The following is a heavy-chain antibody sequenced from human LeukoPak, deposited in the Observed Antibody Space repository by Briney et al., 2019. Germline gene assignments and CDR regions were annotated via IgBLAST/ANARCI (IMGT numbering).Heavy chain of an antibody. CDR2: IYHSGST. D-gene: IGHD2-2*01. CDR1: GYSISSGYY. J-gene: IGHJ5*02. V-gene: IGHV4-38-2*01. CDR3: ASDIVVVPAAMRGWFDP. Sequence: SETLSLTCAVSGYSISSGYYWGWIRQPPGKGLEWIGSIYHSGSTYYNPSLESRVTISVDTSKNQFSLKLSSVTAADTAVYYCASDIVVVPAAMRGWFDPWGQGTLVTVSS.